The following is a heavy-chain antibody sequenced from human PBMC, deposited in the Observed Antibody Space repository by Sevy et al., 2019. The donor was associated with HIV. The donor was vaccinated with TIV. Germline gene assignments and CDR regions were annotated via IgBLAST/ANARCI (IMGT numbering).Heavy chain of an antibody. CDR3: ARDLGYESSGYLPFFDP. CDR1: GLTFSSHA. Sequence: GGSLRLSCAASGLTFSSHAMHWVRQAPGKGLESVAVISYDGNIRYYGDSVKGRFTISRDDSKNTLYLQMNSLRAEDTAVYYCARDLGYESSGYLPFFDPRGQGTLVTVS. D-gene: IGHD3-22*01. J-gene: IGHJ5*02. CDR2: ISYDGNIR. V-gene: IGHV3-30-3*01.